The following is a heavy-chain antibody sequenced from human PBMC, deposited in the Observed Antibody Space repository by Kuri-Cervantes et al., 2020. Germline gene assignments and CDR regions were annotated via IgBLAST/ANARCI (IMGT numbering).Heavy chain of an antibody. D-gene: IGHD6-6*01. CDR2: ISYDGSNE. V-gene: IGHV3-30*03. CDR1: GFTFSSYE. CDR3: ARGSSSFWYYCYMDV. J-gene: IGHJ6*03. Sequence: GGSLRLSCAASGFTFSSYEMNWVRQAPGKGLEWVAVISYDGSNEYYADSVKGRFTISRDNAKNSLYLQMNSLRAEDTAVYYCARGSSSFWYYCYMDVWGKGTTVTVSS.